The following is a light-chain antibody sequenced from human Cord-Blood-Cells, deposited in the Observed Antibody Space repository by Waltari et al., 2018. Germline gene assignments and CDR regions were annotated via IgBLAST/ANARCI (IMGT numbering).Light chain of an antibody. CDR2: GAS. CDR1: QSVSSN. Sequence: EIVMTQSPATLSVSPGERATLSCRASQSVSSNLAWYQQKPGQAPRLLIYGASTRATGIPARFSGSGSGTEFTLTISSLQSEDFAVYYCQQYNNWHTWTFGLGTKVEIK. J-gene: IGKJ1*01. V-gene: IGKV3D-15*01. CDR3: QQYNNWHTWT.